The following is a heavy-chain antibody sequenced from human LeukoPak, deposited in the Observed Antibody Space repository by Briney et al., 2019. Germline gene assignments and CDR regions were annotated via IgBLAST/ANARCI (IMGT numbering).Heavy chain of an antibody. D-gene: IGHD6-13*01. J-gene: IGHJ4*02. CDR1: GFTFNSYA. CDR3: AKLSRVAAAGTFDY. V-gene: IGHV3-23*01. CDR2: ISGSGGST. Sequence: PGGSLRLSCAASGFTFNSYAMSWVRQAPGKGLEWVSAISGSGGSTYYADSVKGRFTISRGNSKNTLYLQMNSLRAEDTAVYYCAKLSRVAAAGTFDYWGQETLVTVSS.